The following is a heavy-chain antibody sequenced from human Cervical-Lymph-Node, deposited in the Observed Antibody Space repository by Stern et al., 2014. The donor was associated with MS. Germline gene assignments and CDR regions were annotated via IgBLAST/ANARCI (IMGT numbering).Heavy chain of an antibody. J-gene: IGHJ4*02. CDR2: ISYDGSTK. D-gene: IGHD4-17*01. V-gene: IGHV3-30*01. CDR1: GYTFSSYP. Sequence: VQLVESGGGVVQPGRSLRLSCAASGYTFSSYPMHWVRQAPGKGLEWVAVISYDGSTKNYAESVKGRFTISRDNSKNTVYLQMNSLRAEDTAVYYCPTPVAAVTTYYWGQGTLVTVSS. CDR3: PTPVAAVTTYY.